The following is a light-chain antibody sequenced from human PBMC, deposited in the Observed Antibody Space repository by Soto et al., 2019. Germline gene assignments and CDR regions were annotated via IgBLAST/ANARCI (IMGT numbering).Light chain of an antibody. V-gene: IGLV2-8*01. J-gene: IGLJ3*02. CDR1: SSDVGAYNY. Sequence: QSVLTQPPSASGSPGQSVTISCTGSSSDVGAYNYVSWYQQHPGKAPKLMIYEVTKRPSGVPDRFSGSKSGNTASLTVSGRQAEDEADYYCSSYAGSNNLPFGGGTKLPVL. CDR2: EVT. CDR3: SSYAGSNNLP.